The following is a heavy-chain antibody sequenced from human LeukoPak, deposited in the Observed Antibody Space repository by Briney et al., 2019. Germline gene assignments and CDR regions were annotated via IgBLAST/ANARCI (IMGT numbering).Heavy chain of an antibody. CDR2: ISAYNGNT. J-gene: IGHJ3*02. CDR1: GYSFTSYG. Sequence: ASVKVSCKASGYSFTSYGISWVRQAPGQGLEWLGWISAYNGNTNYAQKLQGRVTMTTDTSTSTAYMELSSLRSEDTAVYYCARDRRGSQYFDWLLGGPAAFDIWGQGTMVTVSS. V-gene: IGHV1-18*01. D-gene: IGHD3-9*01. CDR3: ARDRRGSQYFDWLLGGPAAFDI.